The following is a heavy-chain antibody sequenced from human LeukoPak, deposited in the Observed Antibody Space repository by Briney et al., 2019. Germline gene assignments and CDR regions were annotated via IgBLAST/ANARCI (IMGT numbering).Heavy chain of an antibody. J-gene: IGHJ4*02. CDR1: GFSLGTRGVG. V-gene: IGHV2-5*02. CDR3: AHRRTGTFDY. Sequence: SGPTLMHPTQTLTLTFTFSGFSLGTRGVGVGWIRQPPVKALEWLALIYWDDDKRYSPSLKSRLTITKDTSKHQVVLTMTNMDPVDTATYYCAHRRTGTFDYWGQGTLVTVSS. CDR2: IYWDDDK. D-gene: IGHD1/OR15-1a*01.